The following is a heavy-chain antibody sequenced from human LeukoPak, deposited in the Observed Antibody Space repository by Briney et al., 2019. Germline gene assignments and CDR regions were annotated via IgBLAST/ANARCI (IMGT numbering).Heavy chain of an antibody. V-gene: IGHV1-2*06. CDR2: INPNSGGT. J-gene: IGHJ4*02. Sequence: ASVKVSCKASGYTFTDYLMHWVRQAPGQGLEWMGRINPNSGGTNYAQKFQGRVTMTRDTSISTAYMELSRLRSDDTAVYYCVKAYSYTFFEWGQGTLVTVSS. CDR3: VKAYSYTFFE. D-gene: IGHD5-18*01. CDR1: GYTFTDYL.